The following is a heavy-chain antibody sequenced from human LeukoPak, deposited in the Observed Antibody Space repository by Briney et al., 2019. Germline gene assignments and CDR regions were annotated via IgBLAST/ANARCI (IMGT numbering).Heavy chain of an antibody. CDR1: GFIFNNYA. CDR2: ISWNSGTI. D-gene: IGHD6-19*01. J-gene: IGHJ4*02. V-gene: IGHV3-9*01. CDR3: AKDNRRHYTSGPNPDSLH. Sequence: GGSLRLSCAGSGFIFNNYAMHWVRQPPGKGLEWVSGISWNSGTIDYADSVRGRFTLSRDNAKNSLYLQMDSLRVEDTAFYYCAKDNRRHYTSGPNPDSLHWGQGALVTVSS.